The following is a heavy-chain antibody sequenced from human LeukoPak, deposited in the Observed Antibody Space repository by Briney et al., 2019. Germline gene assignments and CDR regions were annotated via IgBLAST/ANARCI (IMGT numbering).Heavy chain of an antibody. CDR2: ISSSGSTI. D-gene: IGHD1-14*01. J-gene: IGHJ3*02. Sequence: GGSLRLSCAASGFTFSDYYMSWIRQAPGKGLEWVSYISSSGSTIYYADSVKGRFTISRDDAKNSLYLQMNSLRAEDTAVYYCARVTPSNDAFDIWGQGTMVTVSS. CDR3: ARVTPSNDAFDI. CDR1: GFTFSDYY. V-gene: IGHV3-11*04.